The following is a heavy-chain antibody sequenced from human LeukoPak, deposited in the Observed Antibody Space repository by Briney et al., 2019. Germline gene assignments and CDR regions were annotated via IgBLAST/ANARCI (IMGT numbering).Heavy chain of an antibody. CDR1: GYTFTVYY. CDR3: ARLGWELPEDY. Sequence: ASVTVSFKASGYTFTVYYMHWVRQAPGQGLEWMGWINPNSGGTNYAQKFQGRVTMTRDTSISTAYMELSRLRSDDTAVYYCARLGWELPEDYWGQGTLVTVSS. V-gene: IGHV1-2*02. J-gene: IGHJ4*02. CDR2: INPNSGGT. D-gene: IGHD1-26*01.